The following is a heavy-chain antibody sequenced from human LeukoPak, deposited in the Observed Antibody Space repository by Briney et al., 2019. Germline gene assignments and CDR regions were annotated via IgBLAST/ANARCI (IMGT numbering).Heavy chain of an antibody. CDR2: VYAGGST. Sequence: GGSLRLSCAASGFTVSSFYMSWVRQAPGKGLKWVSIVYAGGSTYYADSVKGRFTISRDNSKNTLYLQMNSLSPDDTAVYYCARERPTDGYILDYWGQGTLVTVSS. D-gene: IGHD2-8*01. CDR1: GFTVSSFY. CDR3: ARERPTDGYILDY. J-gene: IGHJ4*02. V-gene: IGHV3-53*01.